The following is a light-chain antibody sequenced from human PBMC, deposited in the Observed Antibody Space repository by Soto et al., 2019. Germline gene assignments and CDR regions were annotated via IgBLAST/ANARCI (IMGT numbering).Light chain of an antibody. CDR3: LQDSNYPRT. V-gene: IGKV1-6*01. CDR2: AAS. CDR1: QGIRNE. Sequence: AIQMTQSPSSLSASVGDRVTITCRASQGIRNELGWYRQKPGKAPKLLIYAASTLQSGVSSRFSGSGSGTDFTLTISSLQPEDFATYYCLQDSNYPRTFGQGTKVEIK. J-gene: IGKJ1*01.